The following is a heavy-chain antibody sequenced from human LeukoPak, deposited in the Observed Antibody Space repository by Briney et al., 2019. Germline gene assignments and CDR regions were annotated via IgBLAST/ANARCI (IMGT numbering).Heavy chain of an antibody. J-gene: IGHJ6*03. Sequence: SETLSLTCTVSGGSISSYYWSWIRQPAGKGLEWIGRIYTSGSTNYNPSLKSRVTMSVDTSKNQFSLKLSSVTAADTAVYYCARVEEGITMVRGDHYNYYYMDVWGKGTTVTISS. CDR1: GGSISSYY. D-gene: IGHD3-10*01. CDR3: ARVEEGITMVRGDHYNYYYMDV. CDR2: IYTSGST. V-gene: IGHV4-4*07.